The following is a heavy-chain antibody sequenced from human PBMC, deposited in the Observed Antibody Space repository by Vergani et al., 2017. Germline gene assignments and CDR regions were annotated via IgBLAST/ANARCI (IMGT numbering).Heavy chain of an antibody. CDR1: GFTFSSYA. V-gene: IGHV3-30-3*01. J-gene: IGHJ6*02. Sequence: VQLVESGGGVVQPGRSLRLSCAASGFTFSSYAMHWVRQAPGKGLEWVAVISYDGSNKYYADSVKGRFTISRDNSKNTLYLQMNSLRAEDTAVYYCASVEMGSGWYPYYYYGMDVWGQGTTVTVSS. CDR3: ASVEMGSGWYPYYYYGMDV. D-gene: IGHD6-19*01. CDR2: ISYDGSNK.